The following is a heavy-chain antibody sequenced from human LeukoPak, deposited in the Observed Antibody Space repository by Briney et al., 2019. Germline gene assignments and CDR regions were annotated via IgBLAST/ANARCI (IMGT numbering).Heavy chain of an antibody. CDR2: INPNSGGT. V-gene: IGHV1-2*02. D-gene: IGHD6-13*01. CDR1: GYTFTGYY. CDR3: ARIAAAGTLEYFRH. J-gene: IGHJ1*01. Sequence: ASVKVSCKASGYTFTGYYMHWVRQAPGQGLEWMGWINPNSGGTNYAQKFQGRVTMTRDTSISTAYMELSRLRSDDTAVYYCARIAAAGTLEYFRHWGQGTLVTVSS.